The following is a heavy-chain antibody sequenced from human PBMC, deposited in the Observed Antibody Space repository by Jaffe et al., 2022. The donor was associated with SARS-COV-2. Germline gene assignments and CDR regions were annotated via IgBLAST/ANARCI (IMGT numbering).Heavy chain of an antibody. CDR3: ARDIQAAAASDQGGY. Sequence: QVQLVQSGSELKKPGASVKVSCKASGYTFSSSAINWVRQAPGQGLEWMGWINTNTGNPTFAQGFTGRFVFSLDTSVSTAYLQISTLRAEDTAVYYCARDIQAAAASDQGGYWGQGTLVTVSS. J-gene: IGHJ4*02. V-gene: IGHV7-4-1*02. CDR1: GYTFSSSA. CDR2: INTNTGNP. D-gene: IGHD6-13*01.